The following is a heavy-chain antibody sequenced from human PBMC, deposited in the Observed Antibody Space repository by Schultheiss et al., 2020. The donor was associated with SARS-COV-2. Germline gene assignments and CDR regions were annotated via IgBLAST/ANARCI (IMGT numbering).Heavy chain of an antibody. CDR1: GGSISSYY. CDR3: ARVAGYFDL. CDR2: VFYSGST. V-gene: IGHV4-59*12. Sequence: SETLSLTCTVSGGSISSYYWSWIRQPPGKGLEWIGYVFYSGSTNYNPSLKSRVTMSVDTSKNQFSLKLSSVTAADTAVYYCARVAGYFDLWGRGTLVTVPS. J-gene: IGHJ2*01.